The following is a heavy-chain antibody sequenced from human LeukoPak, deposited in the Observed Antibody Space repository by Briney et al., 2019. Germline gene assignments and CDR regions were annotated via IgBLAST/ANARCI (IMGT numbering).Heavy chain of an antibody. CDR1: GYTFTSYG. Sequence: ASVKVSCKASGYTFTSYGISWVRQAPGQGLEWMGWISAYNGNTNYAQKLQGRVIMTTDTSTSAAYMELRSLRSDDTAVYYCARDGLYNWNYVFDPWGQGTLVTVSS. CDR3: ARDGLYNWNYVFDP. V-gene: IGHV1-18*01. CDR2: ISAYNGNT. J-gene: IGHJ5*02. D-gene: IGHD1-7*01.